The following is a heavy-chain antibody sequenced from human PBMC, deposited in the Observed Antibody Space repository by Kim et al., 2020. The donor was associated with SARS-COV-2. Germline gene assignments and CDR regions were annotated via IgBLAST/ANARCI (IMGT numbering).Heavy chain of an antibody. V-gene: IGHV1-58*01. CDR3: AAGFTHYYYGMDV. J-gene: IGHJ6*02. Sequence: YAQKFQERVTITRDMSTSTAYMELSSLRSEDTAVYYCAAGFTHYYYGMDVWGQGTTVTVSS.